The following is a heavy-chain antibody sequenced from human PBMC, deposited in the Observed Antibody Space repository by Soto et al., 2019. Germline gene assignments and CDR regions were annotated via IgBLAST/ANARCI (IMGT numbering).Heavy chain of an antibody. Sequence: EVQLVESGGGLVKPGESLRLSCTASGLTLTDAWMKWVRQAPGKGLEWVGRLKSKTNGGTADYAAPVRGRFTILRDDTKNMLYLQTNSLKTADTAVYYCSYYRDSRGVHFDSWGQGTLVTVSS. CDR2: LKSKTNGGTA. V-gene: IGHV3-15*07. D-gene: IGHD3-22*01. J-gene: IGHJ4*02. CDR3: SYYRDSRGVHFDS. CDR1: GLTLTDAW.